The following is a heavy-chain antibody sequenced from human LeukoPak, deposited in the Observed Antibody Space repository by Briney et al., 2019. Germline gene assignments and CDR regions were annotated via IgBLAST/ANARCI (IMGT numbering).Heavy chain of an antibody. D-gene: IGHD3-22*01. CDR3: ARPYYYDSRIDP. J-gene: IGHJ5*02. V-gene: IGHV4-30-4*01. CDR1: GGSISSGDYY. Sequence: SGPGLVKPSQTLSLTYTVSGGSISSGDYYWSWIRQPPGKGLEWIAYMYYSGSTYYNPSLKSRVTMSADTSKNQLSLKLSSVTAADTAVYYCARPYYYDSRIDPWGQGILVTVSS. CDR2: MYYSGST.